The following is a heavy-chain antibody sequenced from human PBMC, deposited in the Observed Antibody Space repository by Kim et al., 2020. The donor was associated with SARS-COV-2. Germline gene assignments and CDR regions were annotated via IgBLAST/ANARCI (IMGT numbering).Heavy chain of an antibody. V-gene: IGHV3-30*04. CDR2: ISYDGSNK. Sequence: GGSLRLSCAASGFTFSSYAMHWVRQAPGKGLEWVAVISYDGSNKYYADSVKGRFTISRDNSKNTLYLQMNSLRAEDTAVYYCARDRQRGYSYGTLLAGWGQGTLVTVSS. D-gene: IGHD5-18*01. J-gene: IGHJ4*02. CDR3: ARDRQRGYSYGTLLAG. CDR1: GFTFSSYA.